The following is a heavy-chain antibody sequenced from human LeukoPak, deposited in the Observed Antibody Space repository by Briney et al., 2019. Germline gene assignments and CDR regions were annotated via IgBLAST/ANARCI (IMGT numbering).Heavy chain of an antibody. CDR2: IKPDGGEE. J-gene: IGHJ4*02. CDR3: ASGGGYYAY. V-gene: IGHV3-7*01. Sequence: GGSLRLSCAASGFTFSSYAMTWVRQAPGKGLEWVADIKPDGGEENYVDSVKGRFTISRDNAKNSLYLQMDSLTAEDTAVYYCASGGGYYAYWGQGTLVTVSS. D-gene: IGHD3-10*01. CDR1: GFTFSSYA.